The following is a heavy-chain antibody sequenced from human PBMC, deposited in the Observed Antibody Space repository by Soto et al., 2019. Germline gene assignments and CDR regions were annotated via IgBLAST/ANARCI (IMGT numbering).Heavy chain of an antibody. J-gene: IGHJ4*02. D-gene: IGHD1-26*01. CDR3: ARAIKRWEVNYYFDF. V-gene: IGHV1-69*06. CDR1: GSTFNNFA. CDR2: IVVDSNTA. Sequence: QVVLLQSGAEVKEPGSSVRVSCQVSGSTFNNFAFSWVRQAPGHGPEWMGGIVVDSNTAEYSQRFQDRVNINAETSTDTLYMELGSLTFEDTAVYYCARAIKRWEVNYYFDFWGQGTLVTVSS.